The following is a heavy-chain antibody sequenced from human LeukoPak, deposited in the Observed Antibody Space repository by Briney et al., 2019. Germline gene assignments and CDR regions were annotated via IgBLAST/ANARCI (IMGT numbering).Heavy chain of an antibody. CDR2: ISWNSGTI. Sequence: GGSLRLSCAASGFTFDDYVMNWVRQAPGKGLEWVSGISWNSGTIGCADSVKGRFTISRDNAKNSLYLQMNSLRAEDTALYYCVKGAAYHLGDAFDIWGQGTMVTASS. CDR3: VKGAAYHLGDAFDI. J-gene: IGHJ3*02. D-gene: IGHD2-15*01. CDR1: GFTFDDYV. V-gene: IGHV3-9*01.